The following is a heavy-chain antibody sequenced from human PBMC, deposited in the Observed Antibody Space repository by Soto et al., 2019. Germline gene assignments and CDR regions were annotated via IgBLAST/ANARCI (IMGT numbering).Heavy chain of an antibody. CDR1: GGTFSSYA. J-gene: IGHJ4*02. CDR2: IIPIFGTA. V-gene: IGHV1-69*13. D-gene: IGHD3-16*02. Sequence: SVKVSCKASGGTFSSYAISWVRQAPGQGLEWMGGIIPIFGTANYAQKFQGRVTITADESTSTAYMELSSLRSEDTAVYYCASNYDYVWGSYRYDYWGQGTLVTVPQ. CDR3: ASNYDYVWGSYRYDY.